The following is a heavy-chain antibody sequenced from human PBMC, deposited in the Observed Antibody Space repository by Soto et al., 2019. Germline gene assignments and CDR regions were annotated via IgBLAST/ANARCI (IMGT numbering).Heavy chain of an antibody. CDR1: GFTFSTYG. J-gene: IGHJ4*02. CDR3: AKSRNYYGSGSYDY. D-gene: IGHD3-10*01. CDR2: TSYDGSNK. V-gene: IGHV3-30*18. Sequence: QVQLVESGGGVVQPGRSLRLSCAASGFTFSTYGMHWVRQAPGKGLEWVAVTSYDGSNKYYEDSVKGRFTISRDNSKNTLYLHMNSLRAEDTAVYYGAKSRNYYGSGSYDYWGQGTLVTVSA.